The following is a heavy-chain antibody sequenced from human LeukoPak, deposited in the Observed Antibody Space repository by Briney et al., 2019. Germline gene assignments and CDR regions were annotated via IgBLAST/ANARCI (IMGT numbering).Heavy chain of an antibody. D-gene: IGHD4-17*01. CDR1: GFTFSTYT. CDR3: ARDEGTTEYYFDY. Sequence: GGSLRLSCAASGFTFSTYTMNWVRQAPGKGLEWVSSISSSSTYTYYADSVRGRFTISRDNAKNSLYLHLNSLRPEGTAVYYCARDEGTTEYYFDYWGQGTLVTVSS. V-gene: IGHV3-21*01. CDR2: ISSSSTYT. J-gene: IGHJ4*02.